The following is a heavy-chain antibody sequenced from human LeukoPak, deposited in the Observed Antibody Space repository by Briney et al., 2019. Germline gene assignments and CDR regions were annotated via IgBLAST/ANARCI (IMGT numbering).Heavy chain of an antibody. J-gene: IGHJ4*02. CDR3: ARGVTTSLFFDY. Sequence: SETLSLTCAVYGGSFSGYYWSWIRQPPGKELEWIGEINHNGNTTYNPSLKSRVTISVDTSKNQFSLKLSSVTAADTAVYYCARGVTTSLFFDYWGQGALVTVSS. V-gene: IGHV4-34*01. CDR2: INHNGNT. CDR1: GGSFSGYY. D-gene: IGHD4-17*01.